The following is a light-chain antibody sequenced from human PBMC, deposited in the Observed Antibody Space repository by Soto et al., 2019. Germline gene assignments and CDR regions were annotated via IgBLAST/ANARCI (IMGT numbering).Light chain of an antibody. Sequence: DIQMTQSPSTLSASVGDTVTITCRASQSVSIWLAWYQQKPGKAPKVLIWDASTLQRGVPSRFSGSGSGTEFTLTISSLQPEDFATYYCLQDYTYPYTFGQGTKVDIK. CDR1: QSVSIW. CDR3: LQDYTYPYT. V-gene: IGKV1-5*01. J-gene: IGKJ2*01. CDR2: DAS.